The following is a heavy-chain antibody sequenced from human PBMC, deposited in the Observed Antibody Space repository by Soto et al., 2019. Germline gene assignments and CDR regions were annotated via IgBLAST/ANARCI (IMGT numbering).Heavy chain of an antibody. Sequence: QVQLQESGPGRVKPSQTLSLTCTVSGGSISSGGYFWNWLRQLPGKGLEWIGYIYYSGSTYYNPSLSNRITMSVDTSTNQFSLKLSSVTAADTAVYYCAGMYCSGGTCYSTYSYYYMDAWGKGTTVTVPS. CDR1: GGSISSGGYF. D-gene: IGHD2-15*01. V-gene: IGHV4-31*03. CDR2: IYYSGST. CDR3: AGMYCSGGTCYSTYSYYYMDA. J-gene: IGHJ6*03.